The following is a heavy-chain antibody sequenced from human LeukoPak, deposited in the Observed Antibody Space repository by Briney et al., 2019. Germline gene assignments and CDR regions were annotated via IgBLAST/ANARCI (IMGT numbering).Heavy chain of an antibody. CDR2: INHSGST. CDR3: ARGRYYSNYGAFDI. CDR1: GGSFSGYY. D-gene: IGHD4-11*01. Sequence: SETLSVTCAVYGGSFSGYYWSWIRQPPGKGLEWIGEINHSGSTNYNPSLKSRVTISVGTSKNQSSLKLSSVTAADTAVYYCARGRYYSNYGAFDIWGQGTMVTVSS. V-gene: IGHV4-34*01. J-gene: IGHJ3*02.